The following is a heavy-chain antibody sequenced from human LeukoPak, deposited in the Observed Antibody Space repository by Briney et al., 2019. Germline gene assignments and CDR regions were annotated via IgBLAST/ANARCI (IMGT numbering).Heavy chain of an antibody. Sequence: ASVKVSCKASGYTFTSYAMHWVRQAPGQRLEWMGWINAGNGNTKYSQKFQGRVTFTRDTSASTAYMELSGLRSEDTAVYYCARGPHSSGWYHADVWGQGTTVTVSS. CDR3: ARGPHSSGWYHADV. D-gene: IGHD6-19*01. J-gene: IGHJ6*02. V-gene: IGHV1-3*01. CDR2: INAGNGNT. CDR1: GYTFTSYA.